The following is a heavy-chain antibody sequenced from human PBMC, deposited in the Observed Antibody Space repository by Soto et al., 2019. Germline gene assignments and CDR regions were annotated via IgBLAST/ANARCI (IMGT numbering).Heavy chain of an antibody. CDR2: FDPEDGET. Sequence: ASVKVSCKVSGYTLTELSMHWVRQAPGKGLEWMGGFDPEDGETIYAQKFQGRVTMTEDTSTDTAYMELSSLRSEDTAVYYCATDAPGPDAFDIWGQGTMVTVS. V-gene: IGHV1-24*01. CDR1: GYTLTELS. CDR3: ATDAPGPDAFDI. J-gene: IGHJ3*02.